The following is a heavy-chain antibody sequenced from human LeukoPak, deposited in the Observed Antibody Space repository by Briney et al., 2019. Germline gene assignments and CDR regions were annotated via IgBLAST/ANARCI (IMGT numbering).Heavy chain of an antibody. Sequence: PSETLSLTCTVSGASVSSGSYYWTWIRQPPGKGLEWIGYIFYSGSTNYNPSLESRVTISFDTSKNQFSLKLTSVTAADTAVYYCARDPGVTTGTYYFDSWGQGSLVTVSS. CDR3: ARDPGVTTGTYYFDS. CDR1: GASVSSGSYY. D-gene: IGHD1-1*01. V-gene: IGHV4-61*01. J-gene: IGHJ4*02. CDR2: IFYSGST.